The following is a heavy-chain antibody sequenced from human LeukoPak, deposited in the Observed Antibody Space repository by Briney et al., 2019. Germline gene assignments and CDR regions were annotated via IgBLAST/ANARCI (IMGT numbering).Heavy chain of an antibody. V-gene: IGHV3-30*02. D-gene: IGHD2-2*01. Sequence: GGSLRLSCAASGFTFSSYGMHWVRQAPGKGLEWVTFILYDGSDKYYADSVKGRFTISRDNSKNTLYLQMNSLRAEDTAVYYCARGIVVPAGSGRYFDNWGQGTLITVSS. CDR3: ARGIVVPAGSGRYFDN. CDR1: GFTFSSYG. CDR2: ILYDGSDK. J-gene: IGHJ4*02.